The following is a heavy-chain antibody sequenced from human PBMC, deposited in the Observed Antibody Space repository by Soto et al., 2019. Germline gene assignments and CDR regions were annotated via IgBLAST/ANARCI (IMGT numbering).Heavy chain of an antibody. Sequence: PGGSLRLSCAASGFTFSSYSMNWVRQAPGKGLEWVSSISSSSSYIYYADSVKGRFTISRDNAKNSLYLQMNSLRAEDTAVYYCAREPDIGMTTVTTFYYYGMDVWGQGTTVTVSS. CDR3: AREPDIGMTTVTTFYYYGMDV. V-gene: IGHV3-21*01. CDR1: GFTFSSYS. CDR2: ISSSSSYI. J-gene: IGHJ6*02. D-gene: IGHD4-17*01.